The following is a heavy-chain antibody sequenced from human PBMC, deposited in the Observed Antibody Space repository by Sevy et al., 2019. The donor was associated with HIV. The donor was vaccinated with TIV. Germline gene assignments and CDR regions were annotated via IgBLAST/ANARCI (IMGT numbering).Heavy chain of an antibody. J-gene: IGHJ4*02. CDR3: ARRRLGGSHGYFDS. CDR1: GFTFSSHV. CDR2: ISDGGTTT. Sequence: GGSLRLSCAASGFTFSSHVMNWVRQAPGKGLEWVSVISDGGTTTYYADSVRGRFTIARDDSKNGLYLQMSSLRAEDTAVYYCARRRLGGSHGYFDSWGQGTLVTVSS. V-gene: IGHV3-23*01. D-gene: IGHD4-17*01.